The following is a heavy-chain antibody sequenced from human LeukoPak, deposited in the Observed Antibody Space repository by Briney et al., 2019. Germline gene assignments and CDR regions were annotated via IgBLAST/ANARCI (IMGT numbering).Heavy chain of an antibody. V-gene: IGHV1-69*13. J-gene: IGHJ3*02. Sequence: GASVKVSCKASGSTFTGYYIHWVRQAPGQGLEWMGGIIPIFGTANYAQKFQGRVTITADESTSTAYMELSSLRSEDTAVYYCAREGLDEGYAFDIWGQGTMVTVSS. CDR1: GSTFTGYY. CDR2: IIPIFGTA. CDR3: AREGLDEGYAFDI.